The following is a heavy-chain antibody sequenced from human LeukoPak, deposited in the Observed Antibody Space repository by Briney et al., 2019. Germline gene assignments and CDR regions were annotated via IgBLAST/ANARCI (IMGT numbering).Heavy chain of an antibody. D-gene: IGHD3-22*01. CDR1: GYTFTGYY. V-gene: IGHV1-2*02. CDR3: ASPYYYDSSGYYSDAFDI. J-gene: IGHJ3*02. CDR2: INPNSGGT. Sequence: GASVKVSCKASGYTFTGYYMHWVRQAPGQGLEWMGWINPNSGGTNYAQKFQGGVTMTRDTSISTAYMELSRLRSDDTAVYYCASPYYYDSSGYYSDAFDIWGQGTMVTVSS.